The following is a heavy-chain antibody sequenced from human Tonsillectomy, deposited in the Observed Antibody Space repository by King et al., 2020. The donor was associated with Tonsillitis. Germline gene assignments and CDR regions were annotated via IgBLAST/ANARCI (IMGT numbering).Heavy chain of an antibody. D-gene: IGHD6-19*01. V-gene: IGHV3-21*01. CDR3: ARGWQWSSFVFDAFDI. Sequence: VQLVESGGGLVKPGGSLRLSCAASGFTFSTYSMNWVRQAPGKGLEWVSSITSSSTYIYYADSVKGRFTISRDNAKNSLYLQMISLRAEDTAVYYCARGWQWSSFVFDAFDIWGQGTMVTVSS. CDR2: ITSSSTYI. J-gene: IGHJ3*02. CDR1: GFTFSTYS.